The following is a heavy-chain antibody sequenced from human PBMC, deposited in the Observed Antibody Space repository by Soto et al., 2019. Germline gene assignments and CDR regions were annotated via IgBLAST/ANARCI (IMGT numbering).Heavy chain of an antibody. J-gene: IGHJ5*02. CDR1: GGTFSSYA. V-gene: IGHV1-69*13. CDR3: ARSRYGDYSFDP. CDR2: IIPIFGTA. Sequence: ASVKVSCKASGGTFSSYAISWVRQAPGQGLEWMGGIIPIFGTANYAQKFQGRVTITADESTSTAYMELSSLRSEDTAVYYCARSRYGDYSFDPWGQGTLVTVSS. D-gene: IGHD4-17*01.